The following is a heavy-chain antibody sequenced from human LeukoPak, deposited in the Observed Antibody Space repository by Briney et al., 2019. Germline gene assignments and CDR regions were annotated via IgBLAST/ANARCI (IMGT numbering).Heavy chain of an antibody. CDR2: INPNSGDS. V-gene: IGHV1-2*02. CDR3: ARVVTVVSVAFDI. CDR1: GYSFIGYY. D-gene: IGHD4-23*01. Sequence: ASVKVSCKASGYSFIGYYIHWVRQAPGQGLEWMGWINPNSGDSNYAQRFQGRVAMARDTSISTAYMELSRLRSDDTAVYYCARVVTVVSVAFDIWGQGTMVTVSS. J-gene: IGHJ3*02.